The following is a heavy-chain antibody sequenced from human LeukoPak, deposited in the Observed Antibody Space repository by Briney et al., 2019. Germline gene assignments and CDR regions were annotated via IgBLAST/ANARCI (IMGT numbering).Heavy chain of an antibody. CDR3: AKGLTMIDY. CDR2: IGGSGT. J-gene: IGHJ4*02. CDR1: GFTFSSYA. V-gene: IGHV3-23*01. D-gene: IGHD4/OR15-4a*01. Sequence: GSLRLSCAASGFTFSSYAMTWVRQAPGKGLEWVSTIGGSGTYYADSVKGRFTISRDNSKNMLFLQMNSLRAEDTAVYYCAKGLTMIDYWGQGTLVTVSS.